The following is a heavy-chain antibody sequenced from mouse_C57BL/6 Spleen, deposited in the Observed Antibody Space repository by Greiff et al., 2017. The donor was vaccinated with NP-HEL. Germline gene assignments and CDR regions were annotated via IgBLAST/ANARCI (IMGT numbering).Heavy chain of an antibody. V-gene: IGHV1-59*01. Sequence: QVQLQQPGAELVRPGTSVKLSCKASGYTFTSYWMHWVKQRPGQGLEWIGVIDPSDSYTNYNQKFKGKATLTVDTSSSPAYMQLSSLTSEDSAVYYCARSIYGNSLFDYWGQGTTLTVSS. CDR1: GYTFTSYW. J-gene: IGHJ2*01. CDR3: ARSIYGNSLFDY. CDR2: IDPSDSYT. D-gene: IGHD2-1*01.